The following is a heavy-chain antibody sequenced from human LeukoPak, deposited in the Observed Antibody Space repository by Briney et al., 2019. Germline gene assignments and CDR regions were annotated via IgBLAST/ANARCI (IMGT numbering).Heavy chain of an antibody. D-gene: IGHD6-13*01. CDR3: ATHVGGGYSSSWYMCNWFDP. CDR1: GYTFTSYY. CDR2: INPSGGST. Sequence: ASVKVSCKASGYTFTSYYMHWVRQAPGQGLEWMGLINPSGGSTSYAQKFQGRVTMTRDMSTSTVYMELSSLRSEDTAVYYCATHVGGGYSSSWYMCNWFDPWGQGTLVTVSS. V-gene: IGHV1-46*01. J-gene: IGHJ5*02.